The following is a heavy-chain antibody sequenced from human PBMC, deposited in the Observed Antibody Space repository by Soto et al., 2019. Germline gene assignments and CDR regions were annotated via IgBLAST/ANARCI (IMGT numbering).Heavy chain of an antibody. J-gene: IGHJ4*02. CDR3: AREGSVAGTSVIDN. CDR2: VWSDGDKQ. V-gene: IGHV3-33*01. Sequence: QVQLVESGGGVVQPGRSLRLSCAASGFNFSNYAMHWVRQAPGKGLEWVAVVWSDGDKQDYADSVKGRFSMSRDNSKNTSSLQMSSLRVEDTAVYYCAREGSVAGTSVIDNWGQGTLATVAA. CDR1: GFNFSNYA. D-gene: IGHD6-19*01.